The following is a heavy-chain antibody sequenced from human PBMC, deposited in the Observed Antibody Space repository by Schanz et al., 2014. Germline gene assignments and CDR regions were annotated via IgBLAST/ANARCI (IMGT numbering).Heavy chain of an antibody. J-gene: IGHJ5*02. Sequence: QVQVVQSGAEVKKPGASVKVSCKASGYTFTSDSMHWVRQAPGQGLEWMGMINPSGGSTTYAQKFQGRVTMTRDTSTSTVYMELSSLRSEDTAVYYCARGRGCTGGSCYSWFDLWGQGTLVTVAS. CDR2: INPSGGST. D-gene: IGHD2-15*01. CDR3: ARGRGCTGGSCYSWFDL. CDR1: GYTFTSDS. V-gene: IGHV1-46*01.